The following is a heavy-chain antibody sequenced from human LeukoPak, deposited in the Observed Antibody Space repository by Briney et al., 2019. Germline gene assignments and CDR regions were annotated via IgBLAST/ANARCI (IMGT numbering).Heavy chain of an antibody. V-gene: IGHV3-23*01. D-gene: IGHD5-18*01. CDR3: AKDNAWIQLWSGLFDY. CDR2: ISGSGGST. CDR1: GFTFSSYA. J-gene: IGHJ4*02. Sequence: PGGALRLPCAASGFTFSSYAMSWVRQAPGKGLEWGSAISGSGGSTYYADSVKGRFTISRDNSKNTLYLQMNSLRAEDTAVYYCAKDNAWIQLWSGLFDYWGQGTLVTVSS.